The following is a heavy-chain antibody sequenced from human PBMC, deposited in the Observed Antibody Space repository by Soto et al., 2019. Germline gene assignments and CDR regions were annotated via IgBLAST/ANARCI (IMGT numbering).Heavy chain of an antibody. CDR1: GFTFSNAW. V-gene: IGHV3-15*07. CDR2: IKSKTDGGTT. D-gene: IGHD3-22*01. CDR3: TTDPYYDSSGYYDPFDY. Sequence: EVQLVESGGGLVKPGGSLRLSCAASGFTFSNAWMNWVRQAPGKGLEWAGRIKSKTDGGTTDYAAPVKGRFTISRDDSKNTLYLQMNSLKTEDTAVYYCTTDPYYDSSGYYDPFDYWGQGTLVTVSS. J-gene: IGHJ4*02.